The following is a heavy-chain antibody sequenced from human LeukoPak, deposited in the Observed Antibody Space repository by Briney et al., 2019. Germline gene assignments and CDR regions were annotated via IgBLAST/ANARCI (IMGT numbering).Heavy chain of an antibody. CDR2: IYYGGST. Sequence: SETLSLTCTVSGGSISSDSYYWGWIRQPPGKGLEWIGSIYYGGSTYYNPSLKSRVTISIDTSKNQFSLKLISVTAADTAVYYCATSAGYSSGWYSWFDPWGQGTLVTVSS. CDR1: GGSISSDSYY. J-gene: IGHJ5*02. D-gene: IGHD6-19*01. V-gene: IGHV4-39*07. CDR3: ATSAGYSSGWYSWFDP.